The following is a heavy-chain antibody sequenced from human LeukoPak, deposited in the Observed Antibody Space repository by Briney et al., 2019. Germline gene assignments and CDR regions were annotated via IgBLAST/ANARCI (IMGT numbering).Heavy chain of an antibody. Sequence: PSETLSLTCAVSGGSISSGGYSWSWIRQPPGKGLEWIGYIYHSGSTYYNPSLKSRVTISVDRSKNQFSLKLSSVTAADTAVYYCARVVSRDSSGYYYEIFDYCGQGTLVTVSS. CDR2: IYHSGST. D-gene: IGHD3-22*01. V-gene: IGHV4-30-2*01. J-gene: IGHJ4*02. CDR3: ARVVSRDSSGYYYEIFDY. CDR1: GGSISSGGYS.